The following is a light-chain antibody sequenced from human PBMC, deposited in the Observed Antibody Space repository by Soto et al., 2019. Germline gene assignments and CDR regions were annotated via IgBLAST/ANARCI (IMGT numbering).Light chain of an antibody. CDR2: EGS. J-gene: IGLJ1*01. V-gene: IGLV2-23*01. CDR3: CSYAGSGTYV. Sequence: QSALTQPASVSGSPGQSITISCTGTSSDVATYNLVSWYQHHPGKAPKLMIYEGSKRPSGVSNRFSGAKSGNTAYLTISGLQAEDETDYYCCSYAGSGTYVFGTGTKVTVL. CDR1: SSDVATYNL.